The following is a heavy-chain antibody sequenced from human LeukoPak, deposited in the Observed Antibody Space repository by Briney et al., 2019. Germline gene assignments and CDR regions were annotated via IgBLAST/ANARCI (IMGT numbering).Heavy chain of an antibody. J-gene: IGHJ3*02. CDR3: ASPAPYCSSTSCYFFPSFGYGDYVAFDI. CDR2: IYYSGST. Sequence: PSETLSLTCTVSGGSISSSSYYWGWIRQPPGKGLEWIGSIYYSGSTYYNPSLKSRVTISVDTSKNQFSLKLSSVTAADTAVYYCASPAPYCSSTSCYFFPSFGYGDYVAFDIWGQGTMVTVSS. D-gene: IGHD2-2*01. V-gene: IGHV4-39*01. CDR1: GGSISSSSYY.